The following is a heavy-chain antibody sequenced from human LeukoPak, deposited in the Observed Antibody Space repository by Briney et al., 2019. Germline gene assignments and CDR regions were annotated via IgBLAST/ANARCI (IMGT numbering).Heavy chain of an antibody. Sequence: SETLSLTCAVYGGSFSGYYWSWIRQPPGKGLEWIGYIYYNGNTNYNPSLKSRVTISADTSKNQFSLRLSSVTAADTAVYYCARFSDIEMAFAFDYWGQGTLVTVSS. J-gene: IGHJ4*02. CDR3: ARFSDIEMAFAFDY. CDR2: IYYNGNT. D-gene: IGHD5-24*01. V-gene: IGHV4-59*01. CDR1: GGSFSGYY.